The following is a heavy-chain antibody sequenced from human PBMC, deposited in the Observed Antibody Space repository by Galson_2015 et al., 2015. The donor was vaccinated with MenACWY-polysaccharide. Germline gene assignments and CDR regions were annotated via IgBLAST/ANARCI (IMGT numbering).Heavy chain of an antibody. CDR3: ARGAGQQLVLLLGY. J-gene: IGHJ4*02. Sequence: SVKVSCKASGYTFTSYAMHWVRQAPGQRLEWMGWINAGNGNTKYSQQFQGRVTITRDTSASTAYMELSSLRSEDTAAYYCARGAGQQLVLLLGYWGQGTLVTVSS. CDR1: GYTFTSYA. V-gene: IGHV1-3*01. CDR2: INAGNGNT. D-gene: IGHD6-13*01.